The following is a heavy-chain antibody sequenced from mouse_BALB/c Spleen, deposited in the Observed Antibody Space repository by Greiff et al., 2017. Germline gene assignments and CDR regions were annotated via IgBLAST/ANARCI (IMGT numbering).Heavy chain of an antibody. J-gene: IGHJ3*01. Sequence: EVHLVESGGGLVQPKGSLKLSCAASGFTFNTYAMNWVRQAPGKGLEWVARIRSKSNNYATYYADSVKDRFTISRDDSQSMLYLQMNNLKTEDTAMYYCVREGLDGYYTAWFAYWGQGTLVTVSA. CDR1: GFTFNTYA. V-gene: IGHV10-1*02. D-gene: IGHD2-3*01. CDR2: IRSKSNNYAT. CDR3: VREGLDGYYTAWFAY.